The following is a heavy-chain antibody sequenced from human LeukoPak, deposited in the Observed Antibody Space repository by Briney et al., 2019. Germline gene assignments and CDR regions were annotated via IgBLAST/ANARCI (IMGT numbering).Heavy chain of an antibody. Sequence: PGGSLRLSCVASGFTFSYYSMNWARQAPGKGLEWISYIRSRDGTVSYADSVKGRITISTDTAKNSLFLQMNGLSADDAAVYYCVRDYAYAFDIWGQGTMVTVSS. V-gene: IGHV3-48*01. CDR3: VRDYAYAFDI. D-gene: IGHD4-17*01. J-gene: IGHJ3*02. CDR2: IRSRDGTV. CDR1: GFTFSYYS.